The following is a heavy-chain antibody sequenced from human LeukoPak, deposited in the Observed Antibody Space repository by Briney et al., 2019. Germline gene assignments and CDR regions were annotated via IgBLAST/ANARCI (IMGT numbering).Heavy chain of an antibody. J-gene: IGHJ4*02. D-gene: IGHD6-19*01. CDR3: AGGAEEQWLVPDY. V-gene: IGHV1-2*06. CDR2: INPNSGGT. CDR1: GYTFTGYY. Sequence: ASVKVSCKASGYTFTGYYMHWVRQAPGQGLEWMGRINPNSGGTNYAQKFQGRVTMTRDTPISTAYMELSRLRSDDTAVYYCAGGAEEQWLVPDYWGQGTPVTVSS.